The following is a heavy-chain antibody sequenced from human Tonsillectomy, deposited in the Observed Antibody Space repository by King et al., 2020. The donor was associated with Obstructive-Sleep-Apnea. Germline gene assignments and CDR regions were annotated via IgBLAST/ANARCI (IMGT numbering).Heavy chain of an antibody. D-gene: IGHD6-13*01. CDR3: ARDEVQVAAAGTSYYFDY. J-gene: IGHJ4*02. V-gene: IGHV4-4*07. Sequence: QLQESGPGLVKPSETLSLTCTDSGGSISSYYWSWIRQPAGKGLEWIGRIYTSGSTNYNPSLKSRVTMSVDTSKNQFSLKLSSLTAADTAVYYCARDEVQVAAAGTSYYFDYWGQGTLVTVSS. CDR1: GGSISSYY. CDR2: IYTSGST.